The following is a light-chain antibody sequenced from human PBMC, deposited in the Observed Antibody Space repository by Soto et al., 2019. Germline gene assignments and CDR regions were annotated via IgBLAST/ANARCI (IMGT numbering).Light chain of an antibody. CDR1: QSISTY. CDR2: GAS. J-gene: IGKJ1*01. CDR3: QQYDGYSPQT. Sequence: EIVMTQSPASLSVSPGERATLSCRANQSISTYLAWYQQKPGQAPRLLIYGASTRATGIPVRFSGSRSGAEFTLTINGLQPDDFATYYCQQYDGYSPQTFGRGTKVDNK. V-gene: IGKV3-15*01.